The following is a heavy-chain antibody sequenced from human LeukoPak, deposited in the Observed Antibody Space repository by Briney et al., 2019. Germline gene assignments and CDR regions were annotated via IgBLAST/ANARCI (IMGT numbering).Heavy chain of an antibody. CDR3: ARLLRYFDRAWFDP. J-gene: IGHJ5*02. V-gene: IGHV4-4*07. CDR2: IYTSGST. D-gene: IGHD3-9*01. CDR1: GGSISSYY. Sequence: SETLSLTCTVSGGSISSYYWSWIRQPAGKGLEWIGRIYTSGSTNYNPSLKSRVTMSVDTSKNQFSLKLSSVTAADTAVYYCARLLRYFDRAWFDPWGQGTLVTVSS.